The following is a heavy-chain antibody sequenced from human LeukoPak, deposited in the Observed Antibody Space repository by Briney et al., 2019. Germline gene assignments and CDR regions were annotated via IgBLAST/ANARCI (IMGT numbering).Heavy chain of an antibody. CDR2: IREDGSDD. Sequence: PGGSLRLSCAASGFTFSHYYMNWVRLAPGKGLAWVANIREDGSDDTYEASVKGRFTISRDNARNSLFLQMNSLRAEDTAVYYCARGDGYYFGFWGQGTPVTVSS. CDR3: ARGDGYYFGF. J-gene: IGHJ4*02. V-gene: IGHV3-7*03. CDR1: GFTFSHYY.